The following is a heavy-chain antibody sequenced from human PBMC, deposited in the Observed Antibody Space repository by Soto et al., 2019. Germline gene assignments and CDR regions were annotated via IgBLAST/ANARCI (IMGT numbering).Heavy chain of an antibody. CDR2: ISSSSSTI. CDR3: ARAPNIVPI. CDR1: GFTFSSYS. D-gene: IGHD2-15*01. V-gene: IGHV3-48*01. Sequence: GGSLRLSCAASGFTFSSYSMNWVRQAPGKGLEWVSYISSSSSTIYYADSVKGRFTISRDNAKNSLYLQMNSLRAEDTAVYYCARAPNIVPIWGQWTMVTVSS. J-gene: IGHJ3*02.